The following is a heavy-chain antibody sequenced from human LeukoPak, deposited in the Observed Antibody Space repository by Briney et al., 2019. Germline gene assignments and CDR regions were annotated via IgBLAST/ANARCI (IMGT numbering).Heavy chain of an antibody. CDR3: AKWKYSNSGIDDY. D-gene: IGHD6-6*01. V-gene: IGHV3-30-3*02. J-gene: IGHJ4*02. Sequence: PGRSLRLSCAASGFTFSSYAMHWVRQAPGKGLEWVAVISYDGSNKYYADSVKGRFTISRENSKNTLYLQMNSLRAEDTAVYYCAKWKYSNSGIDDYWGQGTLVTVSS. CDR1: GFTFSSYA. CDR2: ISYDGSNK.